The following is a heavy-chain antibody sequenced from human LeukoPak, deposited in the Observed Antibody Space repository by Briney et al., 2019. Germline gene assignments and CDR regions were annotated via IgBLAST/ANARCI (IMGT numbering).Heavy chain of an antibody. D-gene: IGHD4-17*01. Sequence: GGSLRLSCAASGFTFSSYSMNWVRQAPGKGLEWVSYISSSSSTIYYADSVKGRFTISRDNAKNSLYLQMNSLRAEDTAVYYCARESYGDYGDYWGQGTLVTVSS. J-gene: IGHJ4*02. CDR1: GFTFSSYS. V-gene: IGHV3-48*04. CDR3: ARESYGDYGDY. CDR2: ISSSSSTI.